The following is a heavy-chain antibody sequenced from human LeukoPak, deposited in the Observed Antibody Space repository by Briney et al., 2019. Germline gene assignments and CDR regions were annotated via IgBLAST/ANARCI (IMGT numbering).Heavy chain of an antibody. D-gene: IGHD1-1*01. CDR3: VRESRPGGAMGLYHNLDY. Sequence: GGSLRLSCAGSGFTFSDFWMTWVRQTPGKGLEWVANTKEDGTEKNLVDSVKGRFTISRDNTKNLLFLEVNNLRGDDTAIYYCVRESRPGGAMGLYHNLDYWGQGTLVAVSS. J-gene: IGHJ4*02. V-gene: IGHV3-7*01. CDR2: TKEDGTEK. CDR1: GFTFSDFW.